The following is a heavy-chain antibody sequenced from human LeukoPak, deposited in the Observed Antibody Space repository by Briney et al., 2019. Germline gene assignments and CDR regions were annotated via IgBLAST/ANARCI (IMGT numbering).Heavy chain of an antibody. CDR2: MKRDGGEK. J-gene: IGHJ4*02. Sequence: GGSLRLSXEASTFTFTPGWVSWVRQAPGKGLEWVAMMKRDGGEKHYVDSVRGRFTISRDNAKNSLYLQMDSLRDEDTAVYYCASLDTAHPSGVHWGQGTLVTVSS. CDR1: TFTFTPGW. CDR3: ASLDTAHPSGVH. V-gene: IGHV3-7*01. D-gene: IGHD5-18*01.